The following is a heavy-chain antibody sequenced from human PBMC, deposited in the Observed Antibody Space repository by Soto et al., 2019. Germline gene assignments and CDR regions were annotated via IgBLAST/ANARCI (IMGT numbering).Heavy chain of an antibody. Sequence: GGSLRLSCAASGFTFSSYAMSWVRQAPGKGLEWVSAISGSGGSTYYADSVKGRFTISRDNSKNTLYLQMNSLRAEDTAVYYCAKADRTPVATIFVGPYYFDYWGQGTLVTVSS. V-gene: IGHV3-23*01. CDR2: ISGSGGST. D-gene: IGHD5-12*01. CDR3: AKADRTPVATIFVGPYYFDY. J-gene: IGHJ4*02. CDR1: GFTFSSYA.